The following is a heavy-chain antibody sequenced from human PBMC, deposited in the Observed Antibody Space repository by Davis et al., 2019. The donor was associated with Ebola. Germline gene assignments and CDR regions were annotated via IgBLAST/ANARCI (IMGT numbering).Heavy chain of an antibody. V-gene: IGHV5-51*01. Sequence: GESLKISCKGSGYSFTSYWIAWVRQMPGKGLECMGIIYPGDSETRYSLSFQGQVTISADKSITTAYLQWSSLKASDTAMYYCARLRSITRLTSFYYWGQGTLVTVSS. CDR1: GYSFTSYW. D-gene: IGHD3-10*01. CDR2: IYPGDSET. CDR3: ARLRSITRLTSFYY. J-gene: IGHJ4*02.